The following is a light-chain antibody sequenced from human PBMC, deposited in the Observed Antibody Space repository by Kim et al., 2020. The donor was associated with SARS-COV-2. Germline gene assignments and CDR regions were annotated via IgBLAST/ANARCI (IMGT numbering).Light chain of an antibody. V-gene: IGKV1-5*01. CDR1: QSVSTW. CDR2: DAS. J-gene: IGKJ1*01. CDR3: QQYNRYWT. Sequence: SASEGDRITIPCRASQSVSTWLAWYQQKPGKAPNLLIYDASTLESVVPSRFSGSGSGTEFTLTISSLQPDDFATYYCQQYNRYWTFGQGTKVDIK.